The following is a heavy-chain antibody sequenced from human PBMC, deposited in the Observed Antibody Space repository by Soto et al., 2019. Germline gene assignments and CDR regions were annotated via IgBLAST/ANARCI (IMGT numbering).Heavy chain of an antibody. Sequence: PGGSLRLSCAASGFNFSTSGMDWVRQVPGKGLEWVAVISNDGSRQYYAQKFQGRVTMTRDTSTSTVYMELSSLRSEDTAVYYCASLSGVKGYWGQGTLVTVSS. CDR1: GFNFSTSG. CDR2: ISNDGSRQ. V-gene: IGHV3-30*03. CDR3: ASLSGVKGY. J-gene: IGHJ4*02. D-gene: IGHD2-15*01.